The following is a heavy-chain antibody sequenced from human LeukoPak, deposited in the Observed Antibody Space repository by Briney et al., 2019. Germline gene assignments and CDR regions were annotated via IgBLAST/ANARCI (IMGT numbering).Heavy chain of an antibody. J-gene: IGHJ6*02. D-gene: IGHD3-10*01. CDR2: IIPIFGIA. Sequence: SLKVSCNASGGTFSSYAISWVRQAPGQGLEWMGRIIPIFGIANYAQKFQGRVTIPADKSTSTPYMELSSLRSEDTAVYYCARGRITMVRENYYYGMDVWGQGTTVTVSS. V-gene: IGHV1-69*04. CDR1: GGTFSSYA. CDR3: ARGRITMVRENYYYGMDV.